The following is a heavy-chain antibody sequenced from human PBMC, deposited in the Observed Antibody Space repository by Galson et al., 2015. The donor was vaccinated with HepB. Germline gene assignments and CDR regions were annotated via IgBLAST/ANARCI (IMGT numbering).Heavy chain of an antibody. Sequence: LRLSCAASGLTFSSYAMSWVRQSPGKGLEWVSAISGSGGNTFYADSVKGRFTISRDNSRNRLYLQMNSLRAEDAAVYYCTRDREVIVPAASDYWGQGTLVTVSS. CDR2: ISGSGGNT. V-gene: IGHV3-23*01. D-gene: IGHD2-2*01. CDR1: GLTFSSYA. J-gene: IGHJ4*02. CDR3: TRDREVIVPAASDY.